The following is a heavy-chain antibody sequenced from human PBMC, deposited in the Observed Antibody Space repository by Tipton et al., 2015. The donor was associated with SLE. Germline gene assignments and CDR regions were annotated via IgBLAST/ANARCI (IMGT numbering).Heavy chain of an antibody. D-gene: IGHD6-13*01. Sequence: SLTCTVSGGSFTTDQLTWIRKPPEKGLEWIGYVNTSGYTRYNPPLKSRVTISVDTSKNQLSLNLRSVTAADTAVYYCATSIAVAGDAFDIWGQGTLVTVSS. CDR1: GGSFTTDQ. V-gene: IGHV4-4*08. CDR2: VNTSGYT. J-gene: IGHJ3*02. CDR3: ATSIAVAGDAFDI.